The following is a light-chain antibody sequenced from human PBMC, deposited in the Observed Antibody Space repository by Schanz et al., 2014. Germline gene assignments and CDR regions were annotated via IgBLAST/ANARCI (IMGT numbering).Light chain of an antibody. V-gene: IGKV1-39*01. J-gene: IGKJ1*01. CDR2: SAS. CDR1: QGISSY. Sequence: DIQMTQSPSSLSASVGDRVTITCRVSQGISSYLNWYRQKPGKVPKLLIYSASNLQSGVPSRFSGSGSGTDFTLTISSLQPEDFATYFCQQSHDGVWTFGQGTTVEIK. CDR3: QQSHDGVWT.